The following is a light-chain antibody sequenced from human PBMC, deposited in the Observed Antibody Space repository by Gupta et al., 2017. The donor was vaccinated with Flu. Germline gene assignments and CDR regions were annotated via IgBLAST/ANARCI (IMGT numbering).Light chain of an antibody. J-gene: IGKJ5*01. Sequence: PSSLSASVGDRGTITCQASQGVTDYVNWYQQKPSEAPRLLIYDSSKLESGVPSRFSGSGYGTYFTFVISSLQPEDFATYFCQQYDSLPVTFGQGTRLEIK. V-gene: IGKV1-33*01. CDR2: DSS. CDR3: QQYDSLPVT. CDR1: QGVTDY.